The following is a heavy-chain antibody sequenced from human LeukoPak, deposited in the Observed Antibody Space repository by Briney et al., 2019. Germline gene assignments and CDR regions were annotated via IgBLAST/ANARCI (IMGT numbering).Heavy chain of an antibody. Sequence: SETLSLTCTVSGGSISSGSYYWSWIRQPAGKGLEWIGRIYTSGSTNYNPSLKSRVTISLDTSKNQFSLKLSSVTAADTAVYYCARRFTVTMVRGVKNWFDPWGQGTLVTVSS. J-gene: IGHJ5*02. D-gene: IGHD3-10*01. CDR1: GGSISSGSYY. V-gene: IGHV4-61*02. CDR3: ARRFTVTMVRGVKNWFDP. CDR2: IYTSGST.